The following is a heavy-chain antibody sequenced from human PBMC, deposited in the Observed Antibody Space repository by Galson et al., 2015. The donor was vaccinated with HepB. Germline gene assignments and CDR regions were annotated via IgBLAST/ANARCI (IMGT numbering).Heavy chain of an antibody. CDR2: IVGSGVST. CDR1: GITFSTYV. V-gene: IGHV3-23*01. D-gene: IGHD2-21*01. J-gene: IGHJ4*02. CDR3: AKTSYCDGGPCFSGYFDS. Sequence: SLRLSCAAPGITFSTYVMSWVRQAPGKGLEWVSSIVGSGVSTFYADSVKGRFTISRDNSRNTLYLQMNRLRADDTAIYYCAKTSYCDGGPCFSGYFDSWGQGTLVAVSS.